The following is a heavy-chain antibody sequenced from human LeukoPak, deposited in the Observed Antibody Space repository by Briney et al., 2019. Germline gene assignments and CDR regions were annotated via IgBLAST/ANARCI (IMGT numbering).Heavy chain of an antibody. D-gene: IGHD2-2*01. CDR2: IYYSGST. J-gene: IGHJ5*02. CDR1: GGSISSSSYY. Sequence: TSETLSLTCTVSGGSISSSSYYWGWIRQPPGKGLEWIGSIYYSGSTYYNPSLKSRVTISVDTSKNQFSLKLSSVTAADTAVYYCARHAGDIVVVPAATLYNWFDPWGQGTLVTVSS. V-gene: IGHV4-39*01. CDR3: ARHAGDIVVVPAATLYNWFDP.